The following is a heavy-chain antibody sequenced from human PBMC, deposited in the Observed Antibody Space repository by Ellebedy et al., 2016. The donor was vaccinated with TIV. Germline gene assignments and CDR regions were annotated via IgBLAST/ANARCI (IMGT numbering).Heavy chain of an antibody. CDR2: ISAFNGDT. D-gene: IGHD2/OR15-2a*01. CDR1: GYKFSSYG. CDR3: ARGFYERFDP. V-gene: IGHV1-18*04. J-gene: IGHJ5*02. Sequence: ASVKVSCKASGYKFSSYGISWVRQAPGQGLEWMGWISAFNGDTNYAQKFQGRVTMTTDTFPSTAYMELRNLTSDDTAVYYCARGFYERFDPWGQGTLVTVSS.